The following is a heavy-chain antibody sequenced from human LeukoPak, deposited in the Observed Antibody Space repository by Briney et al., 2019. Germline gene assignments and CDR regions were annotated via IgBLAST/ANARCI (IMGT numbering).Heavy chain of an antibody. J-gene: IGHJ5*02. V-gene: IGHV3-23*01. Sequence: PGGSLRLSCAASGFTFSSYAMSWVRQAPGKGLEWGSGISGSGGSTNYAHSVKDRFTISRDNSKTTLYLQMNRLRAEDTAVYYCAKDRASVGTTKEVWFDLWGQGALVTVSS. CDR3: AKDRASVGTTKEVWFDL. CDR2: ISGSGGST. CDR1: GFTFSSYA. D-gene: IGHD1-26*01.